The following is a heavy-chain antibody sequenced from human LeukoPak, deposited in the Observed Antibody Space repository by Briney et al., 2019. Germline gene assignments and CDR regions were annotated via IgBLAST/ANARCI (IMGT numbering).Heavy chain of an antibody. CDR2: INRSGGRT. CDR3: AKDYHSSGTYHDY. CDR1: GFTVSTYA. D-gene: IGHD3-10*01. V-gene: IGHV3-23*01. Sequence: QSGGSLRLSCAASGFTVSTYAMSWVRQAPGKGLEWVSGINRSGGRTYNADSVKGRLTISSDDSKNMLYLQMNNLRAEGTAVYYCAKDYHSSGTYHDYWGQGTLVTVSS. J-gene: IGHJ4*02.